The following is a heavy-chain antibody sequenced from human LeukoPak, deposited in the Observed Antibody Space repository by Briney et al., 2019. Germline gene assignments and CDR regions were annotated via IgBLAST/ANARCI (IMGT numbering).Heavy chain of an antibody. CDR1: GFTFSSYG. V-gene: IGHV3-23*01. CDR2: ISGSGGST. Sequence: PGGSLRLSCAASGFTFSSYGMSWVRQAPGKGLEWVSAISGSGGSTYYADSVKGRFTISRDSSKNTLYLQMNRLRAEDAAVYYCAREVYYYDSSGFYYSGGFGYWGQGTLLTVSS. J-gene: IGHJ4*02. CDR3: AREVYYYDSSGFYYSGGFGY. D-gene: IGHD3-22*01.